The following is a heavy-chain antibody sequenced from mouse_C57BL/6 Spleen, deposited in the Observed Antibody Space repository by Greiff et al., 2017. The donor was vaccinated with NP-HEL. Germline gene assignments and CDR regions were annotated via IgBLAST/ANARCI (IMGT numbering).Heavy chain of an antibody. J-gene: IGHJ2*01. Sequence: VMLVESGPGLVQPSQSLSITCTASGFSLTSYGVHWVRQSPGKGLEWLGVIWSGGSTDYYAAFISRLGISKDNSKSQVFFKMNSLQADDTAIYYCARKDYSEDYFDYWGQGTTLTVSS. CDR2: IWSGGST. D-gene: IGHD1-1*01. CDR1: GFSLTSYG. CDR3: ARKDYSEDYFDY. V-gene: IGHV2-2*01.